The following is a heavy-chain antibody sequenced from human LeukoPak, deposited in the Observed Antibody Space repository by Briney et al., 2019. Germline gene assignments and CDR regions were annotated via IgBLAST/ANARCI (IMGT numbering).Heavy chain of an antibody. J-gene: IGHJ4*02. Sequence: GGSLRLSCAASGFTFSSYAMHWVRQAPGKGLEWVALIPYDGSNKYYADSVKGRFTVSRDNSKSTLYLQMNSLRAEDTAVYYCVRGAYSSSWLNFDYWGQGTLVTVSS. CDR2: IPYDGSNK. D-gene: IGHD6-13*01. V-gene: IGHV3-30*04. CDR3: VRGAYSSSWLNFDY. CDR1: GFTFSSYA.